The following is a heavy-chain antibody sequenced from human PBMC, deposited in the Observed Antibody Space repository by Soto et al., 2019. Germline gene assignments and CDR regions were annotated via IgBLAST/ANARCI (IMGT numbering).Heavy chain of an antibody. CDR2: IGTAGDT. D-gene: IGHD3-22*01. Sequence: LRLSCAASGFTFSSHDMHWVRQATGKGLEWVSAIGTAGDTYYPGSVKGRFTISRENAKNSLYLQMNSLRAGDTAVYYCARGFSYYDSRSSFDIWGQGTMVTVSS. CDR3: ARGFSYYDSRSSFDI. V-gene: IGHV3-13*01. J-gene: IGHJ3*02. CDR1: GFTFSSHD.